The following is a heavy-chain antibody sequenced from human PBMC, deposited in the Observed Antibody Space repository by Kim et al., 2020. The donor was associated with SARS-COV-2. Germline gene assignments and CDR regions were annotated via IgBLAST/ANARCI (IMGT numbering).Heavy chain of an antibody. CDR3: ARQEKLVPLFDY. V-gene: IGHV4-39*01. CDR1: GGSISSSSYY. Sequence: SETLSLTCTVSGGSISSSSYYWGWIRQPPGKGLEWIGSIYYSGSTYYNPSLKSRVTISVDTSKNQFSLKLSSVTAADTAVYYCARQEKLVPLFDYWGQGTLVTVSS. CDR2: IYYSGST. D-gene: IGHD6-13*01. J-gene: IGHJ4*02.